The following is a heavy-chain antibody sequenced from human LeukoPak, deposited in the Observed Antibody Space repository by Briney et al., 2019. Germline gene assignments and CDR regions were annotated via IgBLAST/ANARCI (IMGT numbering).Heavy chain of an antibody. CDR1: GGTISGHY. Sequence: PSETLSLTCTVSGGTISGHYWSWIRQSPGKGLEWIGSIYYSGSTYYNPSLKSRVTISVDTSKNQFSLKLSSVTAADTAVYYCARVAYDSSGYYADYWGQGTLVTVSS. CDR3: ARVAYDSSGYYADY. V-gene: IGHV4-39*07. J-gene: IGHJ4*02. CDR2: IYYSGST. D-gene: IGHD3-22*01.